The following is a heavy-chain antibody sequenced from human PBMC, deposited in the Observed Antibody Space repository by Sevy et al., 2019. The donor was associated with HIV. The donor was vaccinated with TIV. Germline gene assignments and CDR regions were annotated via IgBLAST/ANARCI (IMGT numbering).Heavy chain of an antibody. V-gene: IGHV3-7*01. CDR1: GFTFSSYW. J-gene: IGHJ4*02. D-gene: IGHD1-26*01. CDR2: IKQDGSEK. Sequence: GGSLRFSCAASGFTFSSYWMSWVRQAPGKGLEWVANIKQDGSEKYYVDSVKGRFTISRDNAKNSLYLQMNSLRAEDTAVYYCARERWELLRIIDYWGQGTLVTVSS. CDR3: ARERWELLRIIDY.